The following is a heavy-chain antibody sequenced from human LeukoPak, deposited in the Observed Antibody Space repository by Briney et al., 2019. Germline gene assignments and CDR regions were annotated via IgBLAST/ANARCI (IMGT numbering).Heavy chain of an antibody. Sequence: GGSLRLSCAASGFTFDDYAMHWVRQAPGKGLEWVSGISWNSGSIGYADSVKGRFTISRDNAKNSLYLQMNSLRAEDTALYYCAKVGSGWGFWRPYYFDYWGQGTLVTVSS. J-gene: IGHJ4*02. V-gene: IGHV3-9*01. CDR3: AKVGSGWGFWRPYYFDY. CDR1: GFTFDDYA. D-gene: IGHD3-3*01. CDR2: ISWNSGSI.